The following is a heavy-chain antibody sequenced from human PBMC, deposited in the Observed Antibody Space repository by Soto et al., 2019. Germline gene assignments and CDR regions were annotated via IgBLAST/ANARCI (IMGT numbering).Heavy chain of an antibody. V-gene: IGHV4-39*01. CDR3: ARQVPAAIRLGWFDP. CDR1: GGSISRSTYY. D-gene: IGHD2-2*02. CDR2: IYYSGST. J-gene: IGHJ5*02. Sequence: SETLSLTCTVSGGSISRSTYYWGWIRQPPGKGLEWIGSIYYSGSTYYRPSLKSRVTIYVDTSKNQFSLKLSSVTAEDTAVYYCARQVPAAIRLGWFDPWGQGTLVTVSS.